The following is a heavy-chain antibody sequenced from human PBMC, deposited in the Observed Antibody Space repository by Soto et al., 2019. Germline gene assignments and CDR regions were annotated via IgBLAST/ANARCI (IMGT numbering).Heavy chain of an antibody. Sequence: SETLSLTCTVSGGSISSGAYSWTWIRQHPGKGLEWIGYISNTGNTYYKPSLKSRLTISLDTSRNQFSLKLTSVTAADTAIYYCARDSGWPILNFDNWGQGTPVTVSS. CDR3: ARDSGWPILNFDN. J-gene: IGHJ4*02. CDR1: GGSISSGAYS. CDR2: ISNTGNT. V-gene: IGHV4-31*03. D-gene: IGHD3-10*01.